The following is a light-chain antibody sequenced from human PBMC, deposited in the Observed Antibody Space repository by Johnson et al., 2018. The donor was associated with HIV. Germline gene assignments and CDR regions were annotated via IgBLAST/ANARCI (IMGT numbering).Light chain of an antibody. CDR1: SSNIGNNY. CDR2: ENN. V-gene: IGLV1-51*02. J-gene: IGLJ1*01. Sequence: QSVLTQPPSVSAAPGQKVTISCSGSSSNIGNNYVSWYQQLPGTAPKLLIYENNKRPLGIPDRFSGSKSGTSATLGITGLQTGDEADYYCGTWDSSLSAHVFGTGTKVTVL. CDR3: GTWDSSLSAHV.